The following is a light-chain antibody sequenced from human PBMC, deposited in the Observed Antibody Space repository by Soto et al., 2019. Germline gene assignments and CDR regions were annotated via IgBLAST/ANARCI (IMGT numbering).Light chain of an antibody. J-gene: IGLJ1*01. CDR3: SSYAGSSNV. Sequence: QSVLTQPPSASGSPGQSVAISCTGTSSDVGGYNYVSWYQQHPGKAPKLMIYEVNKRPSGVPDRFSGSKSGNTASLTVSGLQAEDEADYHGSSYAGSSNVFGTGTKVTVL. CDR2: EVN. CDR1: SSDVGGYNY. V-gene: IGLV2-8*01.